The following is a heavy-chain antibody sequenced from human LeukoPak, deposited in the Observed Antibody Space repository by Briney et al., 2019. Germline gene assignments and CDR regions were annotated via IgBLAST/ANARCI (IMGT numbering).Heavy chain of an antibody. D-gene: IGHD3-3*01. CDR1: DGSISGYS. V-gene: IGHV4-59*01. J-gene: IGHJ6*03. CDR3: ARELRLGVAGGNYYDMDV. CDR2: IYYSGST. Sequence: SETLSLTCTVSDGSISGYSWTWIRQPPRKGREWVGCIYYSGSTSSNPSLTRRVPISLDPSKNQFSLQLNSLTAADTALYYCARELRLGVAGGNYYDMDVWGKGTTVTVSS.